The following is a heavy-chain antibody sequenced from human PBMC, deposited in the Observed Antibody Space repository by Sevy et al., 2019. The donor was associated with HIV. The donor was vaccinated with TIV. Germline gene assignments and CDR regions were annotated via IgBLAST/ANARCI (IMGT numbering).Heavy chain of an antibody. CDR1: GFTFGTYA. D-gene: IGHD3-3*01. V-gene: IGHV3-23*01. J-gene: IGHJ6*02. CDR2: ISDSGRST. Sequence: GGSLRLSCAGSGFTFGTYAMTWVRQAPGKGLQWVSVISDSGRSTYYADSVQGRVTISRDNSKNTMHLHMNSLRVEDTATYYCARRPDFGVIIPTGVLDVWDQGTTVTVSS. CDR3: ARRPDFGVIIPTGVLDV.